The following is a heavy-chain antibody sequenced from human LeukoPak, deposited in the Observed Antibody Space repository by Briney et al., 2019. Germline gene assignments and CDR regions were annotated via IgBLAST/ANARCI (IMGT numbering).Heavy chain of an antibody. CDR1: GGSIINYY. Sequence: SETLSLTCTVSGGSIINYYWTWSRQPPGKGLEWIGYIYYSGSTNYNPSLKSRVTISVDTSKNQFSLKLSSVTAADTAVYYCARHRASLFDRWGQRTLVTVSS. CDR3: ARHRASLFDR. J-gene: IGHJ5*02. CDR2: IYYSGST. V-gene: IGHV4-59*08.